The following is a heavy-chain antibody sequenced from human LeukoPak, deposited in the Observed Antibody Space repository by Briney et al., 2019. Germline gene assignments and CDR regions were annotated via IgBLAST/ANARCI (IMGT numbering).Heavy chain of an antibody. CDR3: ASAATMIVVVITTDDAFDI. Sequence: SETLSLTCTVSGGSITSYYWSWIRQPPGKGLEWMGEINHSGSTNYTPSLKSRVTISVDKSKNQFSLKLSSVTAADTAVYYCASAATMIVVVITTDDAFDIWGQRTMVTVSS. J-gene: IGHJ3*02. CDR1: GGSITSYY. D-gene: IGHD3-22*01. CDR2: INHSGST. V-gene: IGHV4-34*01.